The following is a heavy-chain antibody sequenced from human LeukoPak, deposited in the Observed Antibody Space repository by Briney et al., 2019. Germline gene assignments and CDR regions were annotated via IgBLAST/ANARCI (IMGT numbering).Heavy chain of an antibody. CDR3: ARDRGSTGYVVSWY. CDR2: IKHDTSEV. D-gene: IGHD5-12*01. CDR1: GFTFSSYW. V-gene: IGHV3-7*01. Sequence: GGSLRLSCAASGFTFSSYWMAWVRQTPGKGLEWVANIKHDTSEVYYVDSVKGRFTISRDNAQNSFYLQMNSLRAEDTAVYYFARDRGSTGYVVSWYWGQGTLVTVCS. J-gene: IGHJ4*02.